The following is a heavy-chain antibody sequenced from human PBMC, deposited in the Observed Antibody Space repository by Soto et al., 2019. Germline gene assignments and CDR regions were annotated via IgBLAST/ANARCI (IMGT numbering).Heavy chain of an antibody. CDR2: MNPHSGNT. CDR1: GYTFTSYD. CDR3: ARDVVGVVRD. Sequence: QVQLLQSGAEVKKPGASVQVSCKASGYTFTSYDINWVRQATGQGLEWMGWMNPHSGNTAYAQKFQGRVTMTRDTSISTAYMEVRSLRSEDPAVYYCARDVVGVVRDWGQGTVVTVSS. D-gene: IGHD2-15*01. V-gene: IGHV1-8*01. J-gene: IGHJ4*02.